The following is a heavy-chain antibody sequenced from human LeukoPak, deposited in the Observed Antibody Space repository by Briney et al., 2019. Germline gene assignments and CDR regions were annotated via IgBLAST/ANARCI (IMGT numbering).Heavy chain of an antibody. J-gene: IGHJ4*02. CDR1: GFTFSSYS. V-gene: IGHV3-21*01. CDR2: ISSSSSYI. D-gene: IGHD4-23*01. CDR3: ARDTPGGNWFFRPDNFDY. Sequence: PGGSLRLSCAASGFTFSSYSMNWVRQAPGKGLEWVSSISSSSSYIYYADSVKGRFTISRDNAKNSLYLQMNSLRAEDTAVYYCARDTPGGNWFFRPDNFDYWGQGTLVTVSS.